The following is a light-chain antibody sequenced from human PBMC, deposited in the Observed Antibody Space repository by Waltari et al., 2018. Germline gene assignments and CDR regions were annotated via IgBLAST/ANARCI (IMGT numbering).Light chain of an antibody. CDR1: QSVLYTTNTQSY. CDR3: QQYYSTWT. CDR2: WTS. J-gene: IGKJ1*01. Sequence: DIVMTQSPDSLAVSLGERAPINCKSSQSVLYTTNTQSYVAWYQQKPGQPPKLLIYWTSTRESGVPDRFSGSGSGTDFTLTISNLQAEDVAVYYCQQYYSTWTFGQGTKVEIK. V-gene: IGKV4-1*01.